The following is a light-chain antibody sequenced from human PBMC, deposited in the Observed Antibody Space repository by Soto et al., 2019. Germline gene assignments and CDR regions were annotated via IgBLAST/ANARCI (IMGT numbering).Light chain of an antibody. CDR1: QGIANF. J-gene: IGKJ1*01. V-gene: IGKV1-27*01. CDR3: QKYNSPPRT. Sequence: DIQMTQSPSSLSASVGDTVTITCRASQGIANFLAWYQQRPGKVPTLLIYAASTLQSGVPSRFSGSGSGTHFTLTISSLQPEDVATYFCQKYNSPPRTFGQGTKVDIK. CDR2: AAS.